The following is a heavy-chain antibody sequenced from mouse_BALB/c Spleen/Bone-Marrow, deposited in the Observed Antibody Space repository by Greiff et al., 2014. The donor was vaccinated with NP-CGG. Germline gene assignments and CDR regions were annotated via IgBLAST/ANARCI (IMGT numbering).Heavy chain of an antibody. J-gene: IGHJ4*01. D-gene: IGHD1-2*01. CDR3: ARRITTARAMDY. V-gene: IGHV1-54*01. CDR1: GYAFTNYL. CDR2: INPGSGGT. Sequence: QVQLQQSGAELVRPGTSVKVSCKASGYAFTNYLIEWVKQRPGQGLEWIGVINPGSGGTNYNEKFKGKATLTADKSSSTAYMQLSSLTSDDSAVYFCARRITTARAMDYWGQGTSVTASS.